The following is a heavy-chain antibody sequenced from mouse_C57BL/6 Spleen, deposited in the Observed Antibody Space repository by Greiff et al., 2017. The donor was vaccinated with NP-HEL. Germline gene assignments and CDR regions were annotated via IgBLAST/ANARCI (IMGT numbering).Heavy chain of an antibody. V-gene: IGHV1-75*01. CDR1: GYTFTDYY. CDR3: ARGFITTVVGPMDY. CDR2: IFPGSGST. D-gene: IGHD1-1*01. J-gene: IGHJ4*01. Sequence: VKLQESGPELVKPGASVKISCKASGYTFTDYYINWVKQRPGQGLEWIGWIFPGSGSTYYNEKFKGKATLTVDKSSSTAYMLLSSLTSEDSAVYFCARGFITTVVGPMDYWGQGTSVTVSS.